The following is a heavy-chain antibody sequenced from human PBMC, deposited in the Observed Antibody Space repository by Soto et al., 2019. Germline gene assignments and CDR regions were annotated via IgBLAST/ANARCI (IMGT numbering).Heavy chain of an antibody. J-gene: IGHJ4*02. Sequence: PGESLKISCRGSGYDFNTNWFGWVRQLPGRGLEWVGIMYPGDSDIRYNPSLQGHVTLSVDVTVSTAFLQWRSLETSDTGMYFCARLPRDCNKTSCYYADHWGQGTQVTVSS. V-gene: IGHV5-51*01. CDR1: GYDFNTNW. D-gene: IGHD3-3*01. CDR2: MYPGDSDI. CDR3: ARLPRDCNKTSCYYADH.